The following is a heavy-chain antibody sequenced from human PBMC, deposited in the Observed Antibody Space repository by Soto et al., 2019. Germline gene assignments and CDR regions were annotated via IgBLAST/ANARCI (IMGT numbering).Heavy chain of an antibody. CDR3: ARDHRYNWNDEGWFDP. CDR1: GYMFSTYD. Sequence: QVQLVQSGAEVKKPGASVKVSCKASGYMFSTYDINWVRQAPGQVLEWRGWLNPNSGNTGYAQKFQGRVTMTRNTPKNTDYMELSSLESDDTAVYYCARDHRYNWNDEGWFDPWGQGTLVTVSS. CDR2: LNPNSGNT. D-gene: IGHD1-20*01. V-gene: IGHV1-8*01. J-gene: IGHJ5*02.